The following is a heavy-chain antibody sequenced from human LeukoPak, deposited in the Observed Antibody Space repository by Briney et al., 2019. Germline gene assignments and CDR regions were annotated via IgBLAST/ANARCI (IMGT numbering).Heavy chain of an antibody. CDR1: GGSISSYY. Sequence: PSETLSLTCTVSGGSISSYYWSWIRQPPGKGLEWIGYIYYSGSTNYNPSLKSRVTISVDTSKNQFSLKLSSVTAADTAVYYCARLVVDYDFWSGWAYYMDVWGKGTTVTVSS. CDR3: ARLVVDYDFWSGWAYYMDV. V-gene: IGHV4-59*08. CDR2: IYYSGST. D-gene: IGHD3-3*01. J-gene: IGHJ6*03.